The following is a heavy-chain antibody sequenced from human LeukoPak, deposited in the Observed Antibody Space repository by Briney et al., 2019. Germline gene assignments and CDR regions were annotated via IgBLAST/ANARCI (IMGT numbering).Heavy chain of an antibody. CDR2: INPNSGGT. CDR3: ARRCDTSSYYTYYFDY. Sequence: ASVKVSCKASGYTFTAYYIHWVRQAPGPGLEWMGWINPNSGGTNYAQKFQGRVTMTRDTSISTAYMELSRLRSDDTAVYFCARRCDTSSYYTYYFDYWGQGTLVTVSS. J-gene: IGHJ4*02. V-gene: IGHV1-2*02. CDR1: GYTFTAYY. D-gene: IGHD3-22*01.